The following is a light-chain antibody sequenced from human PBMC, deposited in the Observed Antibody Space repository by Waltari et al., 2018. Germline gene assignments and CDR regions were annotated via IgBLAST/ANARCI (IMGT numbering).Light chain of an antibody. CDR3: QNYNSAPLA. CDR1: QGISNF. Sequence: DIQMTQSQSSLSASVGDRVTITCPASQGISNFLAWYQQKPGKIPKLLIHAASTLRSGVPSRFSGSGSGTDFTLTVSSLQPEDVATYYCQNYNSAPLAFGGGTTVEIK. CDR2: AAS. J-gene: IGKJ4*01. V-gene: IGKV1-27*01.